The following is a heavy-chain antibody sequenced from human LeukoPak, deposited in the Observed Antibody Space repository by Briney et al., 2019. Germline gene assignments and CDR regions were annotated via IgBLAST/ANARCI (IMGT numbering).Heavy chain of an antibody. Sequence: QPGGSLRLSCAASGFTFSSYGMHWVRQAPGKGLEWVAVIWYDGSNKYYADSVKGRFTISRDNSKNTLYLQMNSLRAEDTAVYYCAKSREMDARWSYFDYWGQGTLVTVSS. D-gene: IGHD4-23*01. CDR2: IWYDGSNK. V-gene: IGHV3-30*02. CDR1: GFTFSSYG. J-gene: IGHJ4*02. CDR3: AKSREMDARWSYFDY.